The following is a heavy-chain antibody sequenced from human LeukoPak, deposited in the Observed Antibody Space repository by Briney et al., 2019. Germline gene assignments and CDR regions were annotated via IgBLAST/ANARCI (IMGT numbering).Heavy chain of an antibody. J-gene: IGHJ6*02. CDR1: GYTFTSYA. Sequence: GASVKVSCKASGYTFTSYAMNWVRQAPGQGLEWMGWINTNTGNPTYAQGFTGRFVFSLDTSVSTAYLQISSLKAEDTAVYYCASSQPLYHDFWSGYSYTTNYYGMDVWGQGTTVTVSS. CDR2: INTNTGNP. D-gene: IGHD3-3*01. CDR3: ASSQPLYHDFWSGYSYTTNYYGMDV. V-gene: IGHV7-4-1*02.